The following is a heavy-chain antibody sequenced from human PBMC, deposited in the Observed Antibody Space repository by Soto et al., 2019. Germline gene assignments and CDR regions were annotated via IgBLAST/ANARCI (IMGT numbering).Heavy chain of an antibody. V-gene: IGHV1-46*01. Sequence: QVQLVQSGAEVKKPGASVKVSCKASGYTFTSYYLHWVRQAPGQGLEWMGIINPSGGSASYAQTFQGKVTMTRDTSKGTIYLQLSSLRSEDTAVYYCARDHEVYSNYGASKQDWYFDLWGRGTLVTVSS. J-gene: IGHJ2*01. CDR1: GYTFTSYY. CDR2: INPSGGSA. D-gene: IGHD4-4*01. CDR3: ARDHEVYSNYGASKQDWYFDL.